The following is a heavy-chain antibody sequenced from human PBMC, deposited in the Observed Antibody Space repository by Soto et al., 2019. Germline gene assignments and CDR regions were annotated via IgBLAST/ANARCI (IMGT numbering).Heavy chain of an antibody. CDR2: IYPAGSDS. CDR3: VRRHREVAGIFDY. V-gene: IGHV5-51*01. CDR1: GYTFANYW. D-gene: IGHD6-19*01. J-gene: IGHJ4*02. Sequence: GESLKISCRFSGYTFANYWVGWVRQMPEKGLEWMGIIYPAGSDSRYSPSFQGQVTISADKSINTAYLQWSSLKASDTAMYFCVRRHREVAGIFDYWGQGTLVTVSS.